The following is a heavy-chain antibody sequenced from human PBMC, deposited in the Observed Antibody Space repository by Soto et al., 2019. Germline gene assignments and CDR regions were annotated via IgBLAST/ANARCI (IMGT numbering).Heavy chain of an antibody. CDR2: IYWNDDK. Sequence: QITLKESGPTLVKPTQTLTLTCTFSGFSLSTSGVGVGWIRQPPGKALEWLALIYWNDDKRYSPSLKSRLTITKATSKNQVVLRMTDMDPVDTATYYCAHSPQNRGFWSNWGQGTLVTVSS. CDR3: AHSPQNRGFWSN. J-gene: IGHJ4*02. D-gene: IGHD3-10*01. V-gene: IGHV2-5*01. CDR1: GFSLSTSGVG.